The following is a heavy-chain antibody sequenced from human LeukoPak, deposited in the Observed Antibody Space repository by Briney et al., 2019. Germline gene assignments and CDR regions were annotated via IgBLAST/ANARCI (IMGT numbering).Heavy chain of an antibody. CDR2: VYPSGST. CDR1: GGSISSGSYY. J-gene: IGHJ5*02. CDR3: AITVRSSGGNWFDP. Sequence: SETLSLTCTVSGGSISSGSYYWSWIRQPAGKGLEWIGRVYPSGSTNYNPSLKSRVTISVDTSKNQFSLKLSSVTAADTAVYYCAITVRSSGGNWFDPWGQGTLVTVSS. V-gene: IGHV4-61*02. D-gene: IGHD3-16*01.